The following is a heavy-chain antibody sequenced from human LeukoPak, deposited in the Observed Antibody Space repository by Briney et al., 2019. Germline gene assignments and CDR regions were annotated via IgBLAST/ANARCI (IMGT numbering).Heavy chain of an antibody. CDR3: ARNKYYYGSRNYGVPNWFDP. D-gene: IGHD3-10*01. Sequence: SETLSLTCAVSGGSISSSNWWSWVRQPPGQGLEWIGEIYHSGSTNYNPSLKSRVTISVDTSKNQFSLKLSSVTAADTAVYYCARNKYYYGSRNYGVPNWFDPWGQGTLVTVSS. V-gene: IGHV4-4*02. CDR1: GGSISSSNW. J-gene: IGHJ5*02. CDR2: IYHSGST.